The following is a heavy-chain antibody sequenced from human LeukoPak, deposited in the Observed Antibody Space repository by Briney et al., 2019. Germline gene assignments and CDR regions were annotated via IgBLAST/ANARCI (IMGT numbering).Heavy chain of an antibody. Sequence: GESLKISCKGSGYSFTSYWIGWVRQMPGKGLEWMGIIYPGDSDTRYSPSFQGQVTISADKSISTTYLQWSSLKASDTATYYRARPLTDHDSRDYWGQGTLVTVSS. CDR1: GYSFTSYW. V-gene: IGHV5-51*01. CDR3: ARPLTDHDSRDY. D-gene: IGHD1-14*01. J-gene: IGHJ4*01. CDR2: IYPGDSDT.